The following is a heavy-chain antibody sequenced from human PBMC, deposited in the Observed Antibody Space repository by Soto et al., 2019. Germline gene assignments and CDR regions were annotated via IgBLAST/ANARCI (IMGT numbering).Heavy chain of an antibody. CDR1: GYTFSNYG. V-gene: IGHV1-18*01. Sequence: QVQLVQSGAEVKKPGASVKVSCKASGYTFSNYGINWVRQAPGQGLEWMGWISAYNGNINYAQKLQGRVTVTTDTSTSTTYMELRSLRSDDTAVYYCARDEDSGWNYFYYWGQGTLVTVSS. CDR2: ISAYNGNI. D-gene: IGHD6-19*01. J-gene: IGHJ4*02. CDR3: ARDEDSGWNYFYY.